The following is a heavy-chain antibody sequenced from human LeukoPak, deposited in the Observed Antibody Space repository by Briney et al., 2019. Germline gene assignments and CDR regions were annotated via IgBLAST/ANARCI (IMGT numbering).Heavy chain of an antibody. CDR1: GFTLNSDW. Sequence: GGSLRLPCAASGFTLNSDWMSWVRQAPGKGLEWVGTIKQVVSEKTYADSVAGRFTISRAKASNTLYLQTDSLRVEHTAMYYCARASSAWQDDYWGQGTLVTVSP. D-gene: IGHD6-19*01. J-gene: IGHJ4*02. CDR2: IKQVVSEK. V-gene: IGHV3-7*04. CDR3: ARASSAWQDDY.